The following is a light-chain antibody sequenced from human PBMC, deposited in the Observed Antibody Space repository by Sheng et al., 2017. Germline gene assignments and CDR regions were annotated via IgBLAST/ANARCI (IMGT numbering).Light chain of an antibody. CDR1: KLGDKY. Sequence: SYDLTQPPSVSVSPGQTASITCSGDKLGDKYACWYHQKPGQSPVVVIYQDNKRPSGIPERFSGSNTGNTATLTISGTQPMDEADYYCQAWDSRDVVFGGGTKLTVL. J-gene: IGLJ2*01. CDR2: QDN. V-gene: IGLV3-1*01. CDR3: QAWDSRDVV.